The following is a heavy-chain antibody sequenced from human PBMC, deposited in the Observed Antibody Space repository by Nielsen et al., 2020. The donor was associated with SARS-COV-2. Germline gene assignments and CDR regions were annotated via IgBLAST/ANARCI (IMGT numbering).Heavy chain of an antibody. CDR2: ISFDGSDE. J-gene: IGHJ3*02. CDR3: AREDSWELLRTYDALDI. D-gene: IGHD1-26*01. Sequence: GESLKISCAASGFPFSSFAMHWVRQAPGKGLEWVAVISFDGSDEYSADSVKGRFTISRDNAKNTLYLQMTSLRTEDTAVYYCAREDSWELLRTYDALDIWGQGTMVSVSS. CDR1: GFPFSSFA. V-gene: IGHV3-30-3*01.